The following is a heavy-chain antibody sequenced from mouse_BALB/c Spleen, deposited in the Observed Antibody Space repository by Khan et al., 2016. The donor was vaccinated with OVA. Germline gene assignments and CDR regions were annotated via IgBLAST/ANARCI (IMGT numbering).Heavy chain of an antibody. Sequence: QVQLQQSGPELVRPGVSVKISCKGSGYTFTDYSMHWVKQSPAKSLEWIGVISTDSVNTNYNQKFKGKATLTVDKSSSTAYMELARMTSEDSAIYYCDIRDYFDYWGQGTTLTVSS. V-gene: IGHV1S137*01. CDR1: GYTFTDYS. J-gene: IGHJ2*01. CDR2: ISTDSVNT. CDR3: DIRDYFDY.